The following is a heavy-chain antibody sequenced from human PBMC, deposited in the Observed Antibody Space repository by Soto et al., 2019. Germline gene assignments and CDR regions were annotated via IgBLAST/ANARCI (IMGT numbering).Heavy chain of an antibody. CDR2: IYYSGST. V-gene: IGHV4-31*03. CDR1: GGSISSGGYY. CDR3: ARGDYYGSGSLNWFCP. D-gene: IGHD3-10*01. Sequence: SETLSLTCTVSGGSISSGGYYWSWIRQHPGKGLEWIGYIYYSGSTYYNPSLKSRVTISVDTSKNQFSLKLSSVTAADTAVYYCARGDYYGSGSLNWFCPWGQGTRITVS. J-gene: IGHJ5*02.